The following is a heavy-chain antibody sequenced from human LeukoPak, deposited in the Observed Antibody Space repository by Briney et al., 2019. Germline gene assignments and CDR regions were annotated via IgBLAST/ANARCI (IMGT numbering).Heavy chain of an antibody. CDR1: GFTFSSYW. CDR3: ARELLVRGLDLYSSSSADY. J-gene: IGHJ4*02. Sequence: GGSLRLSCAASGFTFSSYWMSWVRQAPGKGLEWVANIKQDGSEKYYVDSVKGRFTISRDNAKNSLYLQMNSLRGEDTSVYYCARELLVRGLDLYSSSSADYWGQGTLVTVSS. CDR2: IKQDGSEK. V-gene: IGHV3-7*01. D-gene: IGHD6-6*01.